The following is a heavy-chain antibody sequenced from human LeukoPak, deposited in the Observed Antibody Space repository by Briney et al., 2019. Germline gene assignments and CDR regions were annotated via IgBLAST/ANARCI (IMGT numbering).Heavy chain of an antibody. J-gene: IGHJ4*02. CDR3: ARAGPRRDGYDADY. Sequence: SETLSLTCTVPGGSISGYYWSWIRQPPGKGLEWIGYIYYSGRTHYNPSLQSRVTISVDTSKNQFSLKLNSVTAADTAVYYCARAGPRRDGYDADYWGQGTLVSVSS. D-gene: IGHD5-24*01. V-gene: IGHV4-59*01. CDR2: IYYSGRT. CDR1: GGSISGYY.